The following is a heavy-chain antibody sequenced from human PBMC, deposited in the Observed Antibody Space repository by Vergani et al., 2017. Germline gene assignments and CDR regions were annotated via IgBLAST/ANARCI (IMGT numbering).Heavy chain of an antibody. Sequence: EVQLLESGGSLKQPGGSVRLSCAASGFTFSNYAMHWVRQAPGKGLEWVSALTGGGGSTYYAYSFKGRFIISRDNSRDTLYLQMNSLGPEDTATYYCVKDAGSYENLVDATCQRTLVTGSS. D-gene: IGHD1-26*01. CDR3: VKDAGSYENLVDA. CDR2: LTGGGGST. CDR1: GFTFSNYA. J-gene: IGHJ5*02. V-gene: IGHV3-23*01.